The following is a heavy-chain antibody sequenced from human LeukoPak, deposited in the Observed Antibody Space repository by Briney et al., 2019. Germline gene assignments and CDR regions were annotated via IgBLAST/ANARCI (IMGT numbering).Heavy chain of an antibody. CDR1: GFTFSSYA. CDR2: ISGSGGST. V-gene: IGHV3-23*01. J-gene: IGHJ4*02. Sequence: GGSLRPSCAASGFTFSSYAMSWVRQAPGKGLEWVSAISGSGGSTYYADSVKGRFTISRDNSKNTLYLQMNSLRAEDTAVYYCGKDSYYDRPYYFDNWGQGTLVTVSS. CDR3: GKDSYYDRPYYFDN. D-gene: IGHD3-22*01.